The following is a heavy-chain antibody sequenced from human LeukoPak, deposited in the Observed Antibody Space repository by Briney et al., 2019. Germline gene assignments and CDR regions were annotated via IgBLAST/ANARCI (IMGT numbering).Heavy chain of an antibody. J-gene: IGHJ5*02. CDR3: ARDASYYDFWSGYYRRWFDP. CDR2: IYYSGST. CDR1: GDSISSGGYY. V-gene: IGHV4-31*03. Sequence: SETLSLTCTVSGDSISSGGYYWSWIRQHPGKGLEWIGYIYYSGSTYYNPSLKSRVTISVDTSKNQFSLKLSSVTAADTAVYYCARDASYYDFWSGYYRRWFDPWGQGTLVTVSS. D-gene: IGHD3-3*01.